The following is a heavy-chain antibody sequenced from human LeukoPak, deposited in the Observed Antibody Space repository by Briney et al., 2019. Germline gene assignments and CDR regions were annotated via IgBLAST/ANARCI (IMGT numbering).Heavy chain of an antibody. J-gene: IGHJ6*02. CDR1: GGTFSSYA. D-gene: IGHD5-12*01. CDR2: IIPIFGTA. V-gene: IGHV1-69*13. CDR3: AKGRGYEFLGYYYGMDV. Sequence: SVNVSFTASGGTFSSYAISWVRQAPGQGLEWMGGIIPIFGTANYAQKFQGRVTITADESTSTAYMELSSLRSEDTAVYYCAKGRGYEFLGYYYGMDVWGQGTTVTVSS.